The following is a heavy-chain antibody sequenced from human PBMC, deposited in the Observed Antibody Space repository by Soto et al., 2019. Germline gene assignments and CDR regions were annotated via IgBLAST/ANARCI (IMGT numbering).Heavy chain of an antibody. CDR2: IRGSDGST. CDR1: GFTVSSYG. D-gene: IGHD3-9*01. Sequence: PGGSLRLSCEASGFTVSSYGMTWVRQAPGKGLEWVSTIRGSDGSTYYADSVKGRFTISRDNSKNTLYLQMNSLRAEDTAVYYCAKDVNYDMLAGYYYYWGQGT. V-gene: IGHV3-23*01. CDR3: AKDVNYDMLAGYYYY. J-gene: IGHJ4*02.